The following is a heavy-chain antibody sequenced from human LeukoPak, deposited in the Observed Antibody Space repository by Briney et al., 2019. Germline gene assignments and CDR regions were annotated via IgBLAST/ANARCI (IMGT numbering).Heavy chain of an antibody. CDR3: AKDSWEVGATAEIDY. D-gene: IGHD1-26*01. CDR2: IRYDATDK. Sequence: PGGSLKLYCSASGFTFSNYGMHWVRQAPGKGLEWVTFIRYDATDKYYADSVKGRFTISRDNSKNTVFLLMNSLRAEDTAVYYCAKDSWEVGATAEIDYWGQGTLVTASS. J-gene: IGHJ4*02. V-gene: IGHV3-30*02. CDR1: GFTFSNYG.